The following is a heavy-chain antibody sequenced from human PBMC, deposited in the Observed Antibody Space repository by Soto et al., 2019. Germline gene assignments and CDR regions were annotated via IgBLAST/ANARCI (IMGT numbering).Heavy chain of an antibody. CDR3: AKAASAGMTPFDY. CDR2: ISYDGSNK. V-gene: IGHV3-30*18. Sequence: GSLRLSCAASGFTFSSYGMHWVRQAPGKGLEWVAVISYDGSNKYYADSVKGRFTISRDNSKNTLYLQMNSLRAEDTAVYYCAKAASAGMTPFDYWGQGTLVTVSS. J-gene: IGHJ4*02. CDR1: GFTFSSYG. D-gene: IGHD6-13*01.